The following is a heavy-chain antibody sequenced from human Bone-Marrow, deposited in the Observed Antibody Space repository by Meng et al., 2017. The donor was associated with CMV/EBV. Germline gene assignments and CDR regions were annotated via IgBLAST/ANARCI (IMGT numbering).Heavy chain of an antibody. CDR3: ARTAYCGGDCYAVKL. D-gene: IGHD2-21*01. J-gene: IGHJ3*01. Sequence: GSLRLSCAVYGGSFSGYYWSWIRQPPGKGLEWIGEINHSGSTNYNPSLKSRVTISVDTSKNQFSLKLSSVTAADTAVYYCARTAYCGGDCYAVKLWGQGTMVTVS. V-gene: IGHV4-34*01. CDR2: INHSGST. CDR1: GGSFSGYY.